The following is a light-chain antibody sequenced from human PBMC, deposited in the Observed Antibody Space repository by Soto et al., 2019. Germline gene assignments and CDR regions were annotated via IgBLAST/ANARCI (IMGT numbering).Light chain of an antibody. CDR2: KAS. V-gene: IGKV1-5*03. J-gene: IGKJ2*01. CDR1: QSINRW. CDR3: QQYGSSPPT. Sequence: DIQMTQSPSTLSASVGDRVTITCRASQSINRWLAWYQQKPGKAPKLLIYKASSLESGVPSRFSGGGIGTDFTLTVSRLEPEDFAVFYCQQYGSSPPTFGQGTKVEIK.